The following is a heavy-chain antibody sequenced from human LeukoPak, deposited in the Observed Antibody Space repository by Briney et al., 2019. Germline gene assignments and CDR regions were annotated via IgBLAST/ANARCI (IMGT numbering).Heavy chain of an antibody. D-gene: IGHD3-10*01. CDR3: ARRRITMVRGVIVPFDY. J-gene: IGHJ4*02. V-gene: IGHV1-46*01. Sequence: ASVKVSCKASGYTFTSYYMHWVRQAPGQGLEWMGIINPSGGSTSYAQKFQGRVTMTRDTSISTAYMELSRLRSDDTAVYYCARRRITMVRGVIVPFDYWGQGTLVTVSS. CDR2: INPSGGST. CDR1: GYTFTSYY.